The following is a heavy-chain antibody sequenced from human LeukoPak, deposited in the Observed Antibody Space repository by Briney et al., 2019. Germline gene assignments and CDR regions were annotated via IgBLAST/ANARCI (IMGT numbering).Heavy chain of an antibody. J-gene: IGHJ4*02. V-gene: IGHV3-53*01. D-gene: IGHD6-19*01. CDR2: IYGGGTT. Sequence: SGGSLRLSCAASGFTVSKSYMSWVRQAPGKGLEWVSIIYGGGTTYYADSVKGRFTISRDSSKNTLYLQMNSLRAEDTAVYYCARAPGWGNFDYWGQGTLVTVSS. CDR1: GFTVSKSY. CDR3: ARAPGWGNFDY.